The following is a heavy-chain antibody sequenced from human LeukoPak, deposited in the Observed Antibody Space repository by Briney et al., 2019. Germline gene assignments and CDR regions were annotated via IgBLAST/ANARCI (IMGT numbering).Heavy chain of an antibody. CDR1: GFTFSSYA. V-gene: IGHV3-64D*06. CDR2: TSSNGGST. J-gene: IGHJ5*02. D-gene: IGHD3-10*01. Sequence: GGSLRLSCSASGFTFSSYAMHWVRQAPGKGLEYVSATSSNGGSTYYADSVKGRFTISRDNSKNTLYLQMSSLRAEDTAVYYCVKAWEGSGSTDHWGQGTLVTVSS. CDR3: VKAWEGSGSTDH.